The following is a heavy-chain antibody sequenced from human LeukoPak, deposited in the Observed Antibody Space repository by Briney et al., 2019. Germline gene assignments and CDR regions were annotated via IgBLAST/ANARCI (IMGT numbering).Heavy chain of an antibody. CDR1: GGSIISNHF. Sequence: SETLSLTCTVSGGSIISNHFWGWIRQPPGKGLEWIGSIYYSGITYYNTSLKSRVTMAVDTSKNQISLHLSSVTAADTAVYYCARRTVDTSLVTWFGPWGQGTLVVVSS. CDR2: IYYSGIT. V-gene: IGHV4-39*01. D-gene: IGHD5-18*01. J-gene: IGHJ5*02. CDR3: ARRTVDTSLVTWFGP.